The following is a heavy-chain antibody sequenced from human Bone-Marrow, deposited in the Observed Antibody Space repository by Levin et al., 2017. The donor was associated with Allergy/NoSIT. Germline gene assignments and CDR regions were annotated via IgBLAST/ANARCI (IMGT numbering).Heavy chain of an antibody. J-gene: IGHJ6*02. CDR2: INPNSGGT. Sequence: ASVKVSCKASGYTFTGYYMHWVRQAPGQGLEWMGWINPNSGGTNYAQKFQGWVTMTRDTSISTAYMELSRLRSDDTAVYYCARGATYYDILTGYWAHYYGMDVWGQGTTVTVSS. CDR3: ARGATYYDILTGYWAHYYGMDV. CDR1: GYTFTGYY. D-gene: IGHD3-9*01. V-gene: IGHV1-2*04.